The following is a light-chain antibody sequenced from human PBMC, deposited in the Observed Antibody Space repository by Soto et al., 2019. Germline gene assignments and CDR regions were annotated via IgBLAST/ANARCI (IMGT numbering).Light chain of an antibody. CDR3: QTWDSCSLKVV. CDR1: TSDIGNNY. J-gene: IGLJ2*01. CDR2: DNN. Sequence: QSVLTQPPSVSATPGQKVTMSCSGATSDIGNNYVSWYQHLPGTAPKLLIYDNNKRPSGIPDRFSGSKSGTSATLGITGLQTGDEADYYCQTWDSCSLKVVFGGGTKLTVL. V-gene: IGLV1-51*01.